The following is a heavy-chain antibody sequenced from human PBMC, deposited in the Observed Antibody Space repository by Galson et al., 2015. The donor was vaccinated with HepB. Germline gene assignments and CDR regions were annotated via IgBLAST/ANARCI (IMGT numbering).Heavy chain of an antibody. D-gene: IGHD2-2*01. CDR1: GFTFTPYT. CDR2: ISSSSTLI. V-gene: IGHV3-21*01. CDR3: ARDPESTSSSFYSDY. J-gene: IGHJ4*02. Sequence: LRLSCAASGFTFTPYTMAWVRQAPGKGLEWVSSISSSSTLIYYAETVKGRFTISRDNAKNALHLQMNSLSAEDAAVYYCARDPESTSSSFYSDYWGQGTPVTVTS.